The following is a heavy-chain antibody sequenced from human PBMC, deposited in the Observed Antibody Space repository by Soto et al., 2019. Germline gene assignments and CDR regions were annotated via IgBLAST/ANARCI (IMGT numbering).Heavy chain of an antibody. CDR3: ARGVDYYYYYGMDV. V-gene: IGHV3-30*04. CDR1: GFTFSSYA. J-gene: IGHJ6*02. Sequence: PGGSLRLSCAASGFTFSSYAMHWVRQAPGKGLEWVAVISYDGRNKYYADSVKGRFTISRDNSKNTLYLQMNSLRAEDTAVYYCARGVDYYYYYGMDVWGQGATVTVSS. CDR2: ISYDGRNK.